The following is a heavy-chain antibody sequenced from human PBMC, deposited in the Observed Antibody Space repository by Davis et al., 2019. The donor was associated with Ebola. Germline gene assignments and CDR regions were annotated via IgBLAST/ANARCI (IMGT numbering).Heavy chain of an antibody. V-gene: IGHV4-59*01. Sequence: PSETLSLTCTVSGGSISSYYWSWIRQPPGKGLEWIGYIYYSGSTNYNPSLKSRVTISVDTSKNQFSLKLSSVTAADTAVYYCARSVEGSFDYWGQGTLVTVSS. CDR2: IYYSGST. J-gene: IGHJ4*02. CDR3: ARSVEGSFDY. CDR1: GGSISSYY.